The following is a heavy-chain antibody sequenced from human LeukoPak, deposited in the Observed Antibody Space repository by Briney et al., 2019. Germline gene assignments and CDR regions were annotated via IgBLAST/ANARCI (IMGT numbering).Heavy chain of an antibody. CDR1: GFTFSSYA. V-gene: IGHV3-23*01. J-gene: IGHJ3*02. Sequence: GGSLRLSCAAPGFTFSSYAMSWVRQAPGKGLEWVSAISGSGGSTYYADSVKGRFTISRDNSKNTLYLQMNSLRAEDTAVYYCAKAGSYDILTGYYHDAFDIWGQGTMVTVSS. CDR2: ISGSGGST. CDR3: AKAGSYDILTGYYHDAFDI. D-gene: IGHD3-9*01.